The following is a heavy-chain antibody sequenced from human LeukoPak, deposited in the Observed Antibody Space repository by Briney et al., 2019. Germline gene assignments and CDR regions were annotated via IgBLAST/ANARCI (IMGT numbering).Heavy chain of an antibody. J-gene: IGHJ6*02. Sequence: PSETLSLTCTVSGGSISRYYWSWLRQPPGKGVEWLGYICYSVSTIYNPSLTSRVTRSVDTSKNQFSLKLSSVTAADTAVNNCARENSSSWYVSDYDGMDVWGQGTTVTVSS. CDR2: ICYSVST. CDR3: ARENSSSWYVSDYDGMDV. CDR1: GGSISRYY. V-gene: IGHV4-59*01. D-gene: IGHD6-13*01.